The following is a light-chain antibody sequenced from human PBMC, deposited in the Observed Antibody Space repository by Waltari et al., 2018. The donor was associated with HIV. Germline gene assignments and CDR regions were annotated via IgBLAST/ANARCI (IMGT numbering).Light chain of an antibody. CDR1: QSVSTN. CDR3: QQYNNWPPNT. Sequence: VITQSPATLSVSPGERATLSCRASQSVSTNLAWYQQKPGQAPRLLIYGASTRATGLPARFSGSGSGTEFTLTISSLQSEDFAVYYCQQYNNWPPNTFGQGTKLEIK. CDR2: GAS. V-gene: IGKV3-15*01. J-gene: IGKJ2*01.